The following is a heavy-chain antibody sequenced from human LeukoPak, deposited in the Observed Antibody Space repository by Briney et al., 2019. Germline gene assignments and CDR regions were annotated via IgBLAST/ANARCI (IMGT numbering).Heavy chain of an antibody. CDR3: TRGVTTRPLDY. J-gene: IGHJ4*02. CDR2: IRNKPNSYAT. Sequence: GGSLRLSCAASGFTFSGSTMHRVRQASGKGLEWVGRIRNKPNSYATAYTASVKGRFIISRDDSKNTAYLHMNSLKTEDTAVYYCTRGVTTRPLDYWGQGTLVTVSS. V-gene: IGHV3-73*01. CDR1: GFTFSGST. D-gene: IGHD4-11*01.